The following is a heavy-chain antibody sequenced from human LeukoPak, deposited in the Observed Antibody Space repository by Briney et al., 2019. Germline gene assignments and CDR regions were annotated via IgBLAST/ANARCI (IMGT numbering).Heavy chain of an antibody. J-gene: IGHJ4*02. CDR2: IYYSGST. CDR1: GGSISSGDYY. V-gene: IGHV4-30-4*01. CDR3: ASSDTAMGLYFDY. D-gene: IGHD5-18*01. Sequence: SSETLSLTCTVSGGSISSGDYYWSWIRQPPGKGLEWIGYIYYSGSTYYNPSLKSRVTISVDTSKNQFSLKLSSVTAADTAVYYCASSDTAMGLYFDYWGQGTLVTVSS.